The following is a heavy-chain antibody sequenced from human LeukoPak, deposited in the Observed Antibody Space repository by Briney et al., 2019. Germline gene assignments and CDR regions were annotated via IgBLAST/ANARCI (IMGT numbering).Heavy chain of an antibody. Sequence: GSLRLSCAASGFTFSHYSMNWVRPAPGKGLEWVSYISSSSTIIYYADSVKGRFTISRDNAKNSLYLQMNSLRDEDTAVYYCARWFTSGRGFFDYWGQGILVTVSS. V-gene: IGHV3-48*02. D-gene: IGHD6-19*01. CDR2: ISSSSTII. CDR1: GFTFSHYS. J-gene: IGHJ4*02. CDR3: ARWFTSGRGFFDY.